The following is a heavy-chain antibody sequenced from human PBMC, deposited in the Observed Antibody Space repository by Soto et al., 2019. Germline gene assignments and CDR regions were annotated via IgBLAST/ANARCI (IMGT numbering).Heavy chain of an antibody. Sequence: EGSLRLSCTASGFTFSSRWMTWVRQAPGKALEWVANIKQDGSEEYYVDSVKGRFTISRDNAKNSLFLQMNSLRAEDTAVYYCASRPSDRNYYGVFDYWGQGTLVTVSS. CDR2: IKQDGSEE. D-gene: IGHD3-3*01. V-gene: IGHV3-7*03. CDR1: GFTFSSRW. CDR3: ASRPSDRNYYGVFDY. J-gene: IGHJ4*02.